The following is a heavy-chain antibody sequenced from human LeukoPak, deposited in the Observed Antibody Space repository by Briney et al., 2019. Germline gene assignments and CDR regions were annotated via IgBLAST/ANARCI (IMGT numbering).Heavy chain of an antibody. J-gene: IGHJ3*02. CDR1: GVSFTSYW. CDR3: ARQRGVGALDM. Sequence: GESLKISCKGSGVSFTSYWISWVRQMPGKGLEWMGRIDPSDSSTNYSPSFQGHVTISADKSIITASLQWSSLKASDTAMYYCARQRGVGALDMWGQGPMVTVSS. CDR2: IDPSDSST. V-gene: IGHV5-10-1*01.